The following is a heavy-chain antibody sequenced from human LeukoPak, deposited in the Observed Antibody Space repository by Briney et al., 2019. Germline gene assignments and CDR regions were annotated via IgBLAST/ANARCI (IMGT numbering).Heavy chain of an antibody. Sequence: SPRLSRTASGDTSTSDVMNSVREAPGQRLEWMRWFNAGNGNTKYSQKFHGRVTITSDTSASTAYMELGSLRSEDTAVYYCARARQWLAYFDYWGQGTLVTVSS. J-gene: IGHJ4*02. CDR1: GDTSTSDV. CDR3: ARARQWLAYFDY. D-gene: IGHD6-19*01. CDR2: FNAGNGNT. V-gene: IGHV1-3*01.